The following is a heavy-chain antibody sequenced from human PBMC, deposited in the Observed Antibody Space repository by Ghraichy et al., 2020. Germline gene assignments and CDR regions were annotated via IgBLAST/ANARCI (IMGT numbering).Heavy chain of an antibody. CDR3: ARDRGGYYSGGFDY. CDR1: GGSISSSSYY. V-gene: IGHV4-39*07. D-gene: IGHD3-3*01. Sequence: SETLSLTCTVSGGSISSSSYYWGWIRQPPGKGLEWIGSIYYSGSTYYNPSLKSRVTISVDTSKNQFSLKLSSVTAADTAVYYCARDRGGYYSGGFDYWGQGTLVTVSS. CDR2: IYYSGST. J-gene: IGHJ4*02.